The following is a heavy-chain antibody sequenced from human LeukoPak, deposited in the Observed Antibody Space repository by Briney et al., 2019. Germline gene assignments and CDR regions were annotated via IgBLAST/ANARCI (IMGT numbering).Heavy chain of an antibody. V-gene: IGHV1-2*02. CDR3: AREDLGGDPLYGMDV. J-gene: IGHJ6*02. CDR1: GYTFIGYY. CDR2: INPNSGGT. Sequence: ASVKVSCKSSGYTFIGYYMHWVRLPPGQGLEWMGWINPNSGGTNYAQKFQGRVTMTRDTSISTAYMELSRLRADDTAVYYCAREDLGGDPLYGMDVWGQGTTVTVSS. D-gene: IGHD3-16*01.